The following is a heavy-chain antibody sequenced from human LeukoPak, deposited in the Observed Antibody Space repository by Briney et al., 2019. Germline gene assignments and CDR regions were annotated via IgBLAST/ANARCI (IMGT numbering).Heavy chain of an antibody. Sequence: GGSLRLSCAASGFTFSSYAMSWVRQAPGKGLEWVSAISGSGGSTYYADSVKGRFTISRDNSKNTLYLQMNSLRAEDTAVYYCEQMVRGALTYYFDYWGQGTLVTVSS. D-gene: IGHD3-10*01. CDR3: EQMVRGALTYYFDY. CDR2: ISGSGGST. V-gene: IGHV3-23*01. J-gene: IGHJ4*02. CDR1: GFTFSSYA.